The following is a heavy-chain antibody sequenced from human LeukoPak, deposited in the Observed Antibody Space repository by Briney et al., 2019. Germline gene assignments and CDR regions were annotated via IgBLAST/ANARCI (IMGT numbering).Heavy chain of an antibody. D-gene: IGHD5-24*01. Sequence: ASVKVSCKASGYTFTGYYMRWVRQAPGQGREWMGWINPNSGGTNYAQKFQGRVTMTRDTSVSTAYMELSRLRSDDTAVYYCARDQDLSEMATIKWGQGTLVTVSS. V-gene: IGHV1-2*02. CDR1: GYTFTGYY. CDR2: INPNSGGT. CDR3: ARDQDLSEMATIK. J-gene: IGHJ4*02.